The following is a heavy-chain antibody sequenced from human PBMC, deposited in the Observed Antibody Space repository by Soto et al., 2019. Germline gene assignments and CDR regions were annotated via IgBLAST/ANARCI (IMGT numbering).Heavy chain of an antibody. CDR3: ARESRYCSGGSCYFLPGIDY. CDR2: IIPIFGTA. J-gene: IGHJ4*02. CDR1: GGTFSSYA. D-gene: IGHD2-15*01. V-gene: IGHV1-69*12. Sequence: QVQLVQSGAEVKKPGSSVKVSCKASGGTFSSYAISWVRQAPGQGLEWMGGIIPIFGTANYAQKFQGRVTITADVSTSTTYRELSSRRSEDTAWYYCARESRYCSGGSCYFLPGIDYWGQGTLVTVSS.